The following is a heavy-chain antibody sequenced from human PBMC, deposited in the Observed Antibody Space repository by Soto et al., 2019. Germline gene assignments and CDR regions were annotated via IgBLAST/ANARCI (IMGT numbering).Heavy chain of an antibody. Sequence: XESLRLSCAASGFTFSSYAMSWVRQAPGKGLEWVSAISGSGGSTYYADSVKGRFTISRDNSKNTLYLQMNSLRAEDTAVYYCAKGTDYYDFWSGYPAPNYYYYYGMDVWGQGTTVTVSS. D-gene: IGHD3-3*01. CDR2: ISGSGGST. CDR3: AKGTDYYDFWSGYPAPNYYYYYGMDV. J-gene: IGHJ6*02. CDR1: GFTFSSYA. V-gene: IGHV3-23*01.